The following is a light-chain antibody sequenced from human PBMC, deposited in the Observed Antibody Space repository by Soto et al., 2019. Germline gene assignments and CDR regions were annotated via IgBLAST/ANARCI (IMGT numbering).Light chain of an antibody. Sequence: AIQLPQSPSSLSASVGDRVTITCRASQGISSALAWYQQKAGKAPKVLISDASSLESGVPSRFSGSGSGTDFTLTISSLQPEDFATYYCQQYNNYPTFGGGTRVEIK. J-gene: IGKJ4*01. CDR1: QGISSA. CDR3: QQYNNYPT. V-gene: IGKV1D-13*01. CDR2: DAS.